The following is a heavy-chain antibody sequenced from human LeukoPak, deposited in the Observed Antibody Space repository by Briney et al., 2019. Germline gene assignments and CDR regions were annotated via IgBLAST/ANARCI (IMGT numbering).Heavy chain of an antibody. CDR1: GFTFSSYG. Sequence: GGSLRLSCAASGFTFSSYGMHWVRQAPGKGLEWVAVIWYDGSNKYYADSVKGRFTISRDNSKNTLYLQMKSLGAEDTAVYYCAKLAMFAVVGIPEYDSGYWGQGTLVTVSS. V-gene: IGHV3-33*06. CDR2: IWYDGSNK. J-gene: IGHJ4*02. CDR3: AKLAMFAVVGIPEYDSGY. D-gene: IGHD3-3*01.